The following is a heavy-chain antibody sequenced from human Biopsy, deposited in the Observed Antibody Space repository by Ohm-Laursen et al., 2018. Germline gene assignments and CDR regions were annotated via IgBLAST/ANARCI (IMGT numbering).Heavy chain of an antibody. V-gene: IGHV4-34*11. D-gene: IGHD3-16*01. CDR2: IYYRGNT. CDR3: ARDSRGGHLNTTLITGKNLDS. CDR1: GESLNGYY. J-gene: IGHJ4*02. Sequence: SETLSFTCAVYGESLNGYYWGWIRQPPGKGLVWIGSIYYRGNTNYNPSVKSRVTISVDTSKNQFSLKLNSVTAADTAVYFCARDSRGGHLNTTLITGKNLDSWGQGILVTVSS.